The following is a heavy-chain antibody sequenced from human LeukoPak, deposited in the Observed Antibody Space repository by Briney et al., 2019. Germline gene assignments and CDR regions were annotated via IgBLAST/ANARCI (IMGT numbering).Heavy chain of an antibody. CDR1: GFTFKSYA. D-gene: IGHD3-10*01. Sequence: PGRSLRLSCAASGFTFKSYAMHWVRQAPGKALEWVAIISYDGNKQHYAESVKGRFTISSDSSRNTLFLQMNSLRAEDTAVYYCARDSIAYGSGSYLHSWGKGTLVTVSS. J-gene: IGHJ4*02. CDR2: ISYDGNKQ. V-gene: IGHV3-30*04. CDR3: ARDSIAYGSGSYLHS.